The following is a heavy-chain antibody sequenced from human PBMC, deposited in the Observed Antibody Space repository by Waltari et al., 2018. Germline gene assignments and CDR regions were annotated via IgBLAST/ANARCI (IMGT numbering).Heavy chain of an antibody. J-gene: IGHJ4*02. D-gene: IGHD6-13*01. CDR3: TSDHGLSWPLD. CDR1: GFIVSNNY. V-gene: IGHV3-53*01. Sequence: EVHLVESGGGLVHPGASVSLSCAASGFIVSNNYMSWVRQPPGKGLEWVSVIYRGGETYYADSVKGRFTISRDNSKNTLDLQMNNVRAEDTAVYYCTSDHGLSWPLDWGQGTMVTVSS. CDR2: IYRGGET.